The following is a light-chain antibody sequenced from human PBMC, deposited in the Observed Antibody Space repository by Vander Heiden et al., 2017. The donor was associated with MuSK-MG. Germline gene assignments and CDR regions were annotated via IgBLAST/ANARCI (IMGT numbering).Light chain of an antibody. CDR3: QQNYNWAPCT. CDR1: ERVSSS. J-gene: IGKJ2*02. V-gene: IGKV3-15*01. Sequence: EIVMTQSPATLSVSPGERTTLSCRASERVSSSLAWYQQKPGQAPRLLIYDASTRGAGITARFSGSGYGTEFTLTISSRQSEDFAVYYCQQNYNWAPCTFGQGTKLEIK. CDR2: DAS.